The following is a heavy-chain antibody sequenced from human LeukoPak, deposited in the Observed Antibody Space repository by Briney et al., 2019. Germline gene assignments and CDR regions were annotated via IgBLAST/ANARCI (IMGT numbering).Heavy chain of an antibody. CDR3: ARVEMATEGFDY. D-gene: IGHD5-24*01. J-gene: IGHJ4*02. CDR1: GGSISSYY. Sequence: SETLSLTCTVSGGSISSYYWSWIRQPPGKGLEWIGYIYYSGSTNYNPSLKSRVTISVDTSKNQFSLKLSSVTAADTALYYCARVEMATEGFDYWGQGTLVTVSS. V-gene: IGHV4-59*01. CDR2: IYYSGST.